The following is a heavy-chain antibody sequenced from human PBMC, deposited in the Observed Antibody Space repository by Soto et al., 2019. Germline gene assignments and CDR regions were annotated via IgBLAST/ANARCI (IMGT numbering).Heavy chain of an antibody. CDR3: ARDGVAVAPLSLLYYYGMDV. CDR1: GFTFSSYG. D-gene: IGHD6-19*01. J-gene: IGHJ6*02. Sequence: QVQLVESGGGVVQPGRSLRLSCAASGFTFSSYGMHWVRQAPGKGLEWVAVIWYDGSNKYYADSVKGRFTISRDNSKNTLYLQMTRLRAEDTAVYYCARDGVAVAPLSLLYYYGMDVWGQGTTVTVSS. V-gene: IGHV3-33*01. CDR2: IWYDGSNK.